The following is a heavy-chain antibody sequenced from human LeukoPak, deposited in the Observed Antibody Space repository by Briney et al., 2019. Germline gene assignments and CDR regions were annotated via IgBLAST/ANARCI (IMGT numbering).Heavy chain of an antibody. CDR3: ARGPFTVITFGGVRGY. CDR2: IKEDGSEK. V-gene: IGHV3-7*03. J-gene: IGHJ4*02. Sequence: GGSLRLSCAASTFTISGYWMSWVRQAPGKGLEWVAHIKEDGSEKYYVDSVEGRFTISRDNAKNSLYLQMNSLRAEDTAVYYCARGPFTVITFGGVRGYWGQGTLVTVSS. D-gene: IGHD3-16*01. CDR1: TFTISGYW.